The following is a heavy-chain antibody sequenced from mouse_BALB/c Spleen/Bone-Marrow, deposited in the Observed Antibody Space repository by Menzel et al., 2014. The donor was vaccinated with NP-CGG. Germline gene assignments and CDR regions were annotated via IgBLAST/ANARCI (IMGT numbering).Heavy chain of an antibody. V-gene: IGHV1S81*02. CDR1: GYTFTSFW. CDR2: INPSNGRT. D-gene: IGHD1-2*01. Sequence: VQVVESGAELVKPGASVKLSCKAYGYTFTSFWMHWVKLRPGQGFEWIGEINPSNGRTNYNVKFKRKATLTVDKSSSTAYMQLINLTSQDSAIYYCTNYVYDWRLCTTLTVSS. J-gene: IGHJ2*01. CDR3: TNYVYD.